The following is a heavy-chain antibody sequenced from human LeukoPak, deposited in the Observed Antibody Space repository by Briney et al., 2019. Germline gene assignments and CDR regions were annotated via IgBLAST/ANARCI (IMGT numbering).Heavy chain of an antibody. CDR1: GFTFSSYV. Sequence: GESLRLSCAASGFTFSSYVMSWVRQAPGKGLEWVSSISSSSSYIYYADSVKGRFTISRDNAKNSLYLQMNSLRAEDTAVYYCAREFRLGGRWGQGTLVTVSS. J-gene: IGHJ4*02. V-gene: IGHV3-21*01. CDR3: AREFRLGGR. D-gene: IGHD4-23*01. CDR2: ISSSSSYI.